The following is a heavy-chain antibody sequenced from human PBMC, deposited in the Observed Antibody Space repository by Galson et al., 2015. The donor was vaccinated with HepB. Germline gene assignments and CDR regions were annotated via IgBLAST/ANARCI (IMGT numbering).Heavy chain of an antibody. D-gene: IGHD3-10*01. CDR2: IQYDESIK. CDR1: RFTFSSFG. CDR3: VKDNVGPAFGSAFY. Sequence: LRLSCAASRFTFSSFGMHWVRQAPGKGLEWVAFIQYDESIKLYADSVKGRFTVSRDNSKNTLYLQMNSLRTEDTAVYFCVKDNVGPAFGSAFYWGQGTLVTVCS. J-gene: IGHJ4*02. V-gene: IGHV3-30*02.